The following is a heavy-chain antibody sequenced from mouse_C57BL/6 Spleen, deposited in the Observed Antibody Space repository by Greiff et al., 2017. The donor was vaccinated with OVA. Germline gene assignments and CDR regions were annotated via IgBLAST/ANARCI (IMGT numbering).Heavy chain of an antibody. J-gene: IGHJ2*01. V-gene: IGHV5-4*01. CDR1: GFTFSSYA. CDR2: ISDGGSYT. Sequence: EVKLVESGGGLVKPGGSLKLSCAASGFTFSSYAMSWVRQTPEKRLEWVATISDGGSYTYYPDNVKGRFTISRDNAKNNLYLQMSHLKSEDTAMYYCARDGDPLGDYFDYWGQGTTLTVSS. CDR3: ARDGDPLGDYFDY. D-gene: IGHD3-3*01.